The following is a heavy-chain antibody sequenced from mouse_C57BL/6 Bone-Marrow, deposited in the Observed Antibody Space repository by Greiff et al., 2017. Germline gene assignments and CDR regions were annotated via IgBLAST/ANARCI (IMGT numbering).Heavy chain of an antibody. CDR2: IDPSDGDT. CDR3: HITTAVAKAY. Sequence: VQLQQPGAELVKPGASVKLSCKASGYTFTSYWMQWVKQRPGQGLEWIGEIDPSDGDTNYNQKFKGKATLTVYTSSSTAYMQLRSLTSEDSAVYYCHITTAVAKAYRGQVTLVTASA. J-gene: IGHJ3*01. D-gene: IGHD1-1*01. V-gene: IGHV1-50*01. CDR1: GYTFTSYW.